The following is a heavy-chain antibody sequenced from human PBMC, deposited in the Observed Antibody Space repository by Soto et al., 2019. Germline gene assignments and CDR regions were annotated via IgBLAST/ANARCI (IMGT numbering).Heavy chain of an antibody. CDR3: ARAGKKGPIYAMDV. J-gene: IGHJ6*02. CDR1: GFTFSSYA. V-gene: IGHV3-30-3*01. CDR2: ISYDGSNK. Sequence: QVQLVESGGGVVQPGRSLRLSCAASGFTFSSYAMHWVRQAPGQGLEWVAVISYDGSNKYYADSVKGRFTISRDNSKNTLNLQMNGLSAQDTAVHYRARAGKKGPIYAMDVWGQGTTVTVSS.